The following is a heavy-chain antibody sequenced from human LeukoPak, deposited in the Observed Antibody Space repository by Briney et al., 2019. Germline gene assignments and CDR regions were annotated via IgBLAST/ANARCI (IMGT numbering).Heavy chain of an antibody. Sequence: SETLSLTCTVSGGSISSYYWSWIRQPPGKGLEWIGYIYYSGSTNHNPSLKSRVTISVDTSKNQFSLKLSSVTAADTAVYYCARWQDAFDIWGQGTMVTVSS. CDR1: GGSISSYY. CDR2: IYYSGST. CDR3: ARWQDAFDI. J-gene: IGHJ3*02. V-gene: IGHV4-59*08.